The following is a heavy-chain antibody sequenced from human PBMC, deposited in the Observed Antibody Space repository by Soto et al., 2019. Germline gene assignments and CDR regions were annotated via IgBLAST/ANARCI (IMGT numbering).Heavy chain of an antibody. Sequence: SETLSLTCTVSGDSISSSRYYWGWVRQPPGKGLEWIGSIYHRGSTYYSPSLKSRVTISVDTSKNQFSLKLSSVTAADTAVYYCASGDCSGGSCYPYYWGQGTLVTVSS. D-gene: IGHD2-15*01. V-gene: IGHV4-39*07. CDR3: ASGDCSGGSCYPYY. CDR1: GDSISSSRYY. CDR2: IYHRGST. J-gene: IGHJ4*02.